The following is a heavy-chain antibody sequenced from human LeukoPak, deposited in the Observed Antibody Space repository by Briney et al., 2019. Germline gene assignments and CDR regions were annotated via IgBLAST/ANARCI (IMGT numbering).Heavy chain of an antibody. Sequence: GASVKVSCKASGYTFTGYYMHWVRQAPGQGLEWMGWINPNSGGTNYAQKFQGRVTITRDTSISTASMELSRLRFDDTAVSYCARVLYSSGWYDYWGQGTLVTVSS. CDR1: GYTFTGYY. CDR3: ARVLYSSGWYDY. D-gene: IGHD6-19*01. J-gene: IGHJ4*02. CDR2: INPNSGGT. V-gene: IGHV1-2*02.